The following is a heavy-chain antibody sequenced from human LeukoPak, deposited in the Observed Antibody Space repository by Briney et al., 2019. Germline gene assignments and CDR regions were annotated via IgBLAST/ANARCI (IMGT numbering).Heavy chain of an antibody. Sequence: ASVKVSCKASGYTFTSYGISWVRQAPGQGLEWMGWISAYNGNTNYAQKLQGRVTMTTDTSTSTAYMGLRILTSDDTAVYYCAREPRFTMIVVGTNAFDIWGQGTMVTVSS. CDR1: GYTFTSYG. CDR3: AREPRFTMIVVGTNAFDI. V-gene: IGHV1-18*01. J-gene: IGHJ3*02. CDR2: ISAYNGNT. D-gene: IGHD3-22*01.